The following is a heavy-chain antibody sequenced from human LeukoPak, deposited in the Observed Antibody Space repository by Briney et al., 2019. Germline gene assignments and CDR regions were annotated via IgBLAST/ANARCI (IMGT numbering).Heavy chain of an antibody. Sequence: PGGSLRLSCAASGFTFSSYSMNWVRQAPGKGLEWVSYISSSSSTIYYADSVKGRFTISRDNAKNSLYPQMNSLRAEDTAVYYCARESVGYYMDVWGKGTTVTVSS. CDR2: ISSSSSTI. CDR1: GFTFSSYS. V-gene: IGHV3-48*01. CDR3: ARESVGYYMDV. J-gene: IGHJ6*03.